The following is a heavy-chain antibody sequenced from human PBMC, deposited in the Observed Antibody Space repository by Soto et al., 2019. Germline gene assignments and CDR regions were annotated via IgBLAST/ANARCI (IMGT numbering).Heavy chain of an antibody. J-gene: IGHJ4*02. Sequence: QITLKESGPTLVKPTQTLTLTCSFSGFSLSTSGAGVGWIRQPPGKALEWLALIYWDDDKRYNPSLESRLTITKDTSKNQVVLTMTNMDPVDTATYYCAYRAEVGFGELLSRPFDYWGQGTLVTVSS. CDR2: IYWDDDK. V-gene: IGHV2-5*02. CDR3: AYRAEVGFGELLSRPFDY. D-gene: IGHD3-10*01. CDR1: GFSLSTSGAG.